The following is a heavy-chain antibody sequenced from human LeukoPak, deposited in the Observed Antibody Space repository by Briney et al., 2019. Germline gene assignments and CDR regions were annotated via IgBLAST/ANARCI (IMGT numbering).Heavy chain of an antibody. CDR1: GFTFSSYA. V-gene: IGHV3-23*01. CDR2: ISGSGGST. J-gene: IGHJ4*02. CDR3: AKDLLKKNSYGYDY. D-gene: IGHD5-18*01. Sequence: GGSLRLSCAAPGFTFSSYAMSWVRQAPGKGLEWVSAISGSGGSTYYADSVKGRFTISRDNSKNTLYLQMNSLRAEDTAVYYCAKDLLKKNSYGYDYWGQGTLVTVSS.